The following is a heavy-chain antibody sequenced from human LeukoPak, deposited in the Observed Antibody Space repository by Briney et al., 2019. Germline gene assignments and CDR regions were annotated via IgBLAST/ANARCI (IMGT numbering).Heavy chain of an antibody. CDR1: GFTFDDFA. CDR3: AKAIAARPLNYYYYGMDV. Sequence: GGSLRLSCVASGFTFDDFAMHWVRQAPGKGLEWVSGISWNSGSKGYADSVKGRFTISRDNSKNTLYLQMNSLRAEDTAVYYCAKAIAARPLNYYYYGMDVWGQGTTVTVSS. J-gene: IGHJ6*02. V-gene: IGHV3-9*01. D-gene: IGHD6-6*01. CDR2: ISWNSGSK.